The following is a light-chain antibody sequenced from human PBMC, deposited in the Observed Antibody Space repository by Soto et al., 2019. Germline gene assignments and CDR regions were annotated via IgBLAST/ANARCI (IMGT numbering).Light chain of an antibody. CDR1: QSVSKY. J-gene: IGKJ4*01. CDR2: EPS. Sequence: ELVLTQSPATLSLSPGGSATLACRASQSVSKYLAWYQQKTGQALRLLIYEPSKRAAGIPARFSGSGSGTDFTLTISSLGPEDCAVYFCHQRSNWPLTFGGGTKLEIK. V-gene: IGKV3-11*01. CDR3: HQRSNWPLT.